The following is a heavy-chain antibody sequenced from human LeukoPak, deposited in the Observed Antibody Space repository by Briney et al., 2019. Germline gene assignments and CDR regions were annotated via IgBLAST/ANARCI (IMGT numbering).Heavy chain of an antibody. J-gene: IGHJ4*02. D-gene: IGHD6-25*01. V-gene: IGHV3-23*01. CDR1: GFAFSSYA. Sequence: PGGSLRLSCAASGFAFSSYAMSWVREPPGMGLEWVSVISRRDDYTYYADSVKGRFTISRDNSKNTLYLQVNSLRAEDTAVYYCANIIRKYTSGYYYFDYWGQGTLVTVSS. CDR3: ANIIRKYTSGYYYFDY. CDR2: ISRRDDYT.